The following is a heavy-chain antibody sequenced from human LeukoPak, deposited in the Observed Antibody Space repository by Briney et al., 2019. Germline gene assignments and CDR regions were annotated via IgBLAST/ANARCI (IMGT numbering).Heavy chain of an antibody. V-gene: IGHV4-38-2*02. CDR3: ARDRPHSGYFGNGAFDI. J-gene: IGHJ3*02. Sequence: SETLSLTCTVSGYSISSGYYWSWIRQPPGKGLEWIGEINHSGSTNYNPSLKSRVTISVDTSKNQFSLKLSSVTAADTAVYYCARDRPHSGYFGNGAFDIWGQGTMVTVSS. CDR1: GYSISSGYY. CDR2: INHSGST. D-gene: IGHD5-12*01.